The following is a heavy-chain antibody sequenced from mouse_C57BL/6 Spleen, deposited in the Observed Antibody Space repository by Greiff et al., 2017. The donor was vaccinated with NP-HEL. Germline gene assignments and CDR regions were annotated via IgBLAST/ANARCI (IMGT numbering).Heavy chain of an antibody. D-gene: IGHD1-1*01. Sequence: QVQLKQSGAELVKPGASVKLSCKASGYTFTSYWMQWVKQRPGQGLEWIGEIDPSDSYTNYNQKFKGKATLTVDTSSSTAYMQLSSLTSEDSAVYYCARPTVVPHYYAMDYWGQGTSVTVSS. J-gene: IGHJ4*01. CDR1: GYTFTSYW. CDR2: IDPSDSYT. V-gene: IGHV1-50*01. CDR3: ARPTVVPHYYAMDY.